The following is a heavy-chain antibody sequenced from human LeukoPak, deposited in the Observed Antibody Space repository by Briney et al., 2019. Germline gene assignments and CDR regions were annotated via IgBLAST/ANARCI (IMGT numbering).Heavy chain of an antibody. CDR1: GFAFGNYW. Sequence: PGGSLRLSCAASGFAFGNYWMSWVRQAPGKGLEWVANIKQDGGEKYYVDSVKGRFTISRDNAGNSLSLQMNSLRAEDTAVYYCASAGGDSRSPLPFYYWGQGTLVTVSS. V-gene: IGHV3-7*03. D-gene: IGHD3-22*01. J-gene: IGHJ4*02. CDR3: ASAGGDSRSPLPFYY. CDR2: IKQDGGEK.